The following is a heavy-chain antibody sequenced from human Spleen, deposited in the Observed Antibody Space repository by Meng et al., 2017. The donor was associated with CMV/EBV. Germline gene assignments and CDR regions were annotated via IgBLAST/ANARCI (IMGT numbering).Heavy chain of an antibody. CDR3: ARVPITIFGVAAYFQH. Sequence: QVQLQQWGGGLLKPSETLSLTCAVYGGSFSGYYWSWIRQPPGKGLEWIGEINHSGSTNYNPSLKSRVTISVDTSKNQFSLKLSSVTAADTAVYYCARVPITIFGVAAYFQHWGQGTLVTVSS. CDR1: GGSFSGYY. J-gene: IGHJ1*01. D-gene: IGHD3-3*01. V-gene: IGHV4-34*01. CDR2: INHSGST.